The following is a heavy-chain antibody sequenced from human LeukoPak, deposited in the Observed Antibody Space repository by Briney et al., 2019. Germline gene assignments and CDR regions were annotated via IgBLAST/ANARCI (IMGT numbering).Heavy chain of an antibody. D-gene: IGHD6-13*01. V-gene: IGHV1-8*01. CDR2: MNPNSGNT. Sequence: ASVKVSCKASGYTFTSYDINWVRQATGQWPEWMGWMNPNSGNTGYAQKFQGRVTMTRDTSISTAYMELSRLRSDDTAVYYCARDRSGSSYAFDIWGQGTMVTVSS. CDR3: ARDRSGSSYAFDI. J-gene: IGHJ3*02. CDR1: GYTFTSYD.